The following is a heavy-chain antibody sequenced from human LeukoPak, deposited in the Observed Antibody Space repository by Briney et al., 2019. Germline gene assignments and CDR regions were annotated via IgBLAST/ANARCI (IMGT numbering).Heavy chain of an antibody. J-gene: IGHJ4*02. V-gene: IGHV4-34*01. Sequence: SETLSLTCAVYGGSFSGYYWSWIRQPPGKGLEWIGEINHSGSTNYNPSLKSRVTISVDTSKTQFSLKLSSVTAADTAVYYCARGLGSGWYGPFDYWGQGTLVTVSS. CDR2: INHSGST. CDR3: ARGLGSGWYGPFDY. CDR1: GGSFSGYY. D-gene: IGHD6-19*01.